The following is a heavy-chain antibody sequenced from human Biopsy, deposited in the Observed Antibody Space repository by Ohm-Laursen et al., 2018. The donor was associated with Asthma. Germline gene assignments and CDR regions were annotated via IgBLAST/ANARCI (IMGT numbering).Heavy chain of an antibody. J-gene: IGHJ6*02. CDR1: GFTFSSYS. D-gene: IGHD3-3*01. V-gene: IGHV3-48*02. CDR3: ARMITIFGVVSRGMDV. Sequence: GSLRLSCTASGFTFSSYSMNWVRQAPGKGLEWVSYIRSSSSTIYYADSVKGRFTISRDNAKNSLYLQMNSLRDEDTAVYYCARMITIFGVVSRGMDVWGQGTTVPVSS. CDR2: IRSSSSTI.